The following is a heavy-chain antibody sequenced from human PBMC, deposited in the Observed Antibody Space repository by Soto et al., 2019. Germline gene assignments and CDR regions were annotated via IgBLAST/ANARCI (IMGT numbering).Heavy chain of an antibody. CDR1: GFSSTTYA. CDR2: ISADSGEP. CDR3: ARAIKRWEVNYYFDF. D-gene: IGHD1-26*01. Sequence: QVQLVQSGPEVKRPGSSVKISCKASGFSSTTYAFSWVRRAPGQGLEWMGLISADSGEPRYAQKFQGRVAMTTDTSTRTAYMELGSLTFEDTAVYYCARAIKRWEVNYYFDFWGQGTLVTVSS. V-gene: IGHV1-18*01. J-gene: IGHJ4*02.